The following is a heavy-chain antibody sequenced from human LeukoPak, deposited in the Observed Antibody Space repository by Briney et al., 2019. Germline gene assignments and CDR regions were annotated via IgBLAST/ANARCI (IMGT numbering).Heavy chain of an antibody. V-gene: IGHV4-34*01. Sequence: SETLSLTCAVYGGSFGGYYWSWIRQPPGKGLEWIGEINHSGSTNYNPSLKSRVTISVDTSKNQFSLKLSSVTAADTAVYYCARGLSRDGYKLGGYWGQGTLVTVSS. CDR1: GGSFGGYY. J-gene: IGHJ4*02. D-gene: IGHD5-24*01. CDR2: INHSGST. CDR3: ARGLSRDGYKLGGY.